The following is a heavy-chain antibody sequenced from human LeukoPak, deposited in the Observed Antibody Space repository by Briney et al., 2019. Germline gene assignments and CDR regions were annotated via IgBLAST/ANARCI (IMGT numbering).Heavy chain of an antibody. J-gene: IGHJ6*02. CDR2: ISYVGSIE. D-gene: IGHD3-3*01. CDR1: GFTFGSYA. V-gene: IGHV3-30-3*01. CDR3: ARGAIFGVVSGLDV. Sequence: GGSLRLSCAASGFTFGSYAMHWVRQAPGKGLEWVTLISYVGSIEYYADSVKGRFTISRDNSKNTLFLQMNSLRAEDTAVYYCARGAIFGVVSGLDVWGQGTTVTVSS.